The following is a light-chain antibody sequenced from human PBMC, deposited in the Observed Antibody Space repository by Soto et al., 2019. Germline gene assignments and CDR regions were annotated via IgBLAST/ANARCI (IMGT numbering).Light chain of an antibody. CDR2: GAS. CDR1: QSVSSY. Sequence: EIVMTQSPATLSVSPGERATLSCRASQSVSSYLAWYQQKPGQAPRLLIYGASTRATGIPARFSGSGSGTEFTLTISSLQSEDFAVYYCQQYNDWTWTFGLGTKVDIK. V-gene: IGKV3-15*01. J-gene: IGKJ1*01. CDR3: QQYNDWTWT.